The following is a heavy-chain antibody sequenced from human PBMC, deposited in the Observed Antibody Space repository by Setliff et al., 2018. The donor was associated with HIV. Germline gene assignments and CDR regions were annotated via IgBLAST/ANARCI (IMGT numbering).Heavy chain of an antibody. V-gene: IGHV4-59*01. Sequence: SETLSLTCKVSGALISSYYWNWIRQPPGKGLEWIGYIYNSGYTNYKPSLKSRVTISLDTSKNQFSLNLRSVTAADTAVYYCARGDGYRGNDAYYDSGMDVWGQGITVTVSS. D-gene: IGHD5-12*01. CDR3: ARGDGYRGNDAYYDSGMDV. CDR2: IYNSGYT. CDR1: GALISSYY. J-gene: IGHJ6*02.